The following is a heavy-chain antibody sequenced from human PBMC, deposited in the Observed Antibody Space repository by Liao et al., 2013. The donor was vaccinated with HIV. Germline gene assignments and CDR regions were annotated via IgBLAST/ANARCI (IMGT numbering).Heavy chain of an antibody. CDR3: ASIPIMRNYFDC. D-gene: IGHD3-16*01. J-gene: IGHJ4*02. V-gene: IGHV4-4*07. CDR1: GGSISSYY. CDR2: LYTSGST. Sequence: QVQLQESGPGLVKPSETLSLTCIVSGGSISSYYWSWIRQPAGKGLEWIGRLYTSGSTNYNPSLKSRVTMSVDTSKNQFSLKLSSVTAADTAVYYCASIPIMRNYFDCWGQGTLVTVSS.